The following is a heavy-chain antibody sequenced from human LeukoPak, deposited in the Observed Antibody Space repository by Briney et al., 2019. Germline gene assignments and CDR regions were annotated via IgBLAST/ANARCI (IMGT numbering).Heavy chain of an antibody. CDR2: IYYSGST. J-gene: IGHJ6*03. Sequence: SETLSLTCAVSGGSISSSSYYWGWIRQPPGKGLEWIGSIYYSGSTYYNPSLKSRVTISVDTSKNQFSLKLSSVTAADTAVYYCARSGLYSYYMDVWGKGTTVTVSS. V-gene: IGHV4-39*07. D-gene: IGHD3-10*01. CDR3: ARSGLYSYYMDV. CDR1: GGSISSSSYY.